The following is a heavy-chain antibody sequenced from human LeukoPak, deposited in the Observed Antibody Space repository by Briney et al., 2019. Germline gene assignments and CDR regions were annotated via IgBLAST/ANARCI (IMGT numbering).Heavy chain of an antibody. J-gene: IGHJ6*02. CDR2: MNPNSGNT. V-gene: IGHV1-8*02. CDR1: GGTFSSYT. D-gene: IGHD3-16*01. CDR3: ARLTGWNYYYGMDV. Sequence: GASVKVSCKASGGTFSSYTINWVRQATGQGLEWMGWMNPNSGNTGYAQKFQGRVTMTRNTSISTAYMELSSLRSEDTAVYYCARLTGWNYYYGMDVWGQGTTVTVSS.